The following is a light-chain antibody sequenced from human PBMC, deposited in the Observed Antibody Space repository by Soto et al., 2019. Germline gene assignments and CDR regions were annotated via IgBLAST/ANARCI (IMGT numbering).Light chain of an antibody. J-gene: IGLJ2*01. CDR2: LNSDGSH. V-gene: IGLV4-69*01. CDR3: QTWGTGIEV. Sequence: QSVLTQSPSASASLGASVKLTCTLSSGHSSYAIAWHQQQPEKGPRYLMKLNSDGSHRKGDGIPDRFSGSSSGAEHYLTISTLQSGDEADYYRQTWGTGIEVFGGGTKLTVL. CDR1: SGHSSYA.